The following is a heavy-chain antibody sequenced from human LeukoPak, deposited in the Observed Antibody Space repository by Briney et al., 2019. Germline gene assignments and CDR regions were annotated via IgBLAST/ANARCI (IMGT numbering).Heavy chain of an antibody. CDR2: INPSGGST. D-gene: IGHD2-2*01. CDR3: ARLQGYCSSTSCPDYYYYGMDV. Sequence: ASVKLSCTASGYTFTSYYMHWVRQAPGQGLEWMGIINPSGGSTSYAQKFQGRVTMTRDTSTSTVYMELSSLRSEDTAVYYCARLQGYCSSTSCPDYYYYGMDVWGQGTTATVSS. CDR1: GYTFTSYY. J-gene: IGHJ6*02. V-gene: IGHV1-46*01.